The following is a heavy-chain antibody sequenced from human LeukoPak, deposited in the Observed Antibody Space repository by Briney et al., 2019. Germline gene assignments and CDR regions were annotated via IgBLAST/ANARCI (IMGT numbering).Heavy chain of an antibody. CDR1: GFTFSSYA. J-gene: IGHJ6*03. CDR3: ARAAGSGYYFYMDV. Sequence: PGGSLRLSCVASGFTFSSYAMHWVRQAPGKGLEYVSSISSDGGNTYYANSVRGRFTISRDNAKNSLYLQMNSLRSEDTALYYCARAAGSGYYFYMDVWGKGTTVTVSS. CDR2: ISSDGGNT. V-gene: IGHV3-64*01.